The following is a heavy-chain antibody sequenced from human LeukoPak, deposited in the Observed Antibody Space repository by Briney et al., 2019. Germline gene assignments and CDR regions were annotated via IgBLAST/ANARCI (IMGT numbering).Heavy chain of an antibody. J-gene: IGHJ4*02. CDR1: GGSISSYY. CDR2: IYYSGST. Sequence: SETLSLTCTVSGGSISSYYWSWIRQPPGKGLEWIGYIYYSGSTNYNPSLKSRVTISVDTSKNQFSLKLSSVTAADTAVYYCAGYDFWSGVGFDYWGQGTLVTVSS. D-gene: IGHD3-3*01. CDR3: AGYDFWSGVGFDY. V-gene: IGHV4-59*01.